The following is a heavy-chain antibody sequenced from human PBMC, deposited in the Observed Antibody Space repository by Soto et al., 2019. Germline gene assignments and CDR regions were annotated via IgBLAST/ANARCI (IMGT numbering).Heavy chain of an antibody. CDR2: IWYDGSNK. CDR1: GFPFSSYG. CDR3: ARSGG. J-gene: IGHJ4*02. D-gene: IGHD6-19*01. Sequence: QVQLVESGGGVVQPGRSLRLSCAASGFPFSSYGMHWVRQAPGKGLEWVAVIWYDGSNKYYADSVKGRFIISRDNSKKTWYLQINSLRTADTAVYYCARSGGWGQGTLVTVSS. V-gene: IGHV3-33*08.